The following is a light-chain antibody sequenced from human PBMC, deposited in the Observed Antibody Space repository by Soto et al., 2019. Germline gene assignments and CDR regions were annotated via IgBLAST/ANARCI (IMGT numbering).Light chain of an antibody. CDR3: CSFTTSPSFV. Sequence: QSALTQPASVSGSPGQSITISCSGTNSDVGAYDYVSWYQQHPGKAPKLMIYDVSVRPSGVSTRFSGSKSGNTASLTISGLQPEDDADYYCCSFTTSPSFVFGTGTKVTVL. CDR2: DVS. J-gene: IGLJ1*01. V-gene: IGLV2-14*01. CDR1: NSDVGAYDY.